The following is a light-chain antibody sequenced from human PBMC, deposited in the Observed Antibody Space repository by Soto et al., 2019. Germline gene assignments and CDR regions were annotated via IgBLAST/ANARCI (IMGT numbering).Light chain of an antibody. J-gene: IGLJ1*01. CDR1: SSDVGGYNY. CDR3: CSYADGSIYF. Sequence: QSVLAQPASVSRSPGQSITISCTGTSSDVGGYNYVSWYQQHPGKAPKLMIYYVDHRPSGVSSRFSGSKSGNTASLTISGLQAEDEGDYYCCSYADGSIYFFGTGTKVTVL. V-gene: IGLV2-14*01. CDR2: YVD.